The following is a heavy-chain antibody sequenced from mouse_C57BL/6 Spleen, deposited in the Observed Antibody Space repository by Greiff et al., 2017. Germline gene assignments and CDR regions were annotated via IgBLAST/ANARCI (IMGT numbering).Heavy chain of an antibody. Sequence: VQLQQSGAELVRPGASVTLSCKASGYTFTDYEMHWVKQTPVHGLEWIGAIDPETGGTAYNQKFKGKAILTADKSSSTAYMELRSLTSEDSAVDYCTRYSSGYDYWGQGTTLTVSS. V-gene: IGHV1-15*01. D-gene: IGHD3-2*02. J-gene: IGHJ2*01. CDR1: GYTFTDYE. CDR2: IDPETGGT. CDR3: TRYSSGYDY.